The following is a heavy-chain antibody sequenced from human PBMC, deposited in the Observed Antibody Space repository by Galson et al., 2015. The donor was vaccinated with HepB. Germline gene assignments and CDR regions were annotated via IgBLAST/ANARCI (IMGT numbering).Heavy chain of an antibody. V-gene: IGHV3-7*01. D-gene: IGHD1-26*01. Sequence: SLRLSCAATGFTFSRYWMSWVRQAPGKGLEWVANIKHDGSEKYYVDSVKGRFTISRDNAKNSLYLQVNSLRAEDTAVYYCARYSSGNYGDYRGQGTLVTVSS. CDR2: IKHDGSEK. CDR1: GFTFSRYW. CDR3: ARYSSGNYGDY. J-gene: IGHJ4*02.